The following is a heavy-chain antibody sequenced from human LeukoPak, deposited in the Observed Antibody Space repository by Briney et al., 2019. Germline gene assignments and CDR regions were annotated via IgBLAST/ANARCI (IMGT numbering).Heavy chain of an antibody. CDR3: ARGIWGSYRSYYYYYYMDV. Sequence: PSETLSLTCTVSGGSISGGSYYWSWIRQPAGKGLEWIGRICTSGSTNYNPSLKSRVTISVDTSKNQFSLKLSSVTAADTAVYYCARGIWGSYRSYYYYYYMDVWGKGTTVTVSS. D-gene: IGHD3-16*02. J-gene: IGHJ6*03. CDR2: ICTSGST. V-gene: IGHV4-61*02. CDR1: GGSISGGSYY.